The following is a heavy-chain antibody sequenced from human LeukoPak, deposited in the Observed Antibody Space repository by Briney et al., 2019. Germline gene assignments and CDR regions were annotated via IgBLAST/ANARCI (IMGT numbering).Heavy chain of an antibody. Sequence: PGGSLRLSCAASGFTFSSYEMNWVRQAPGKGLEWSSYIGGSGSTIYYADPVKGRFTISRDNAKNTVDLQMKSLRAEDTAVYYCARGYNTRWYSARMDVWGKGTTVTVSS. D-gene: IGHD6-13*01. CDR3: ARGYNTRWYSARMDV. CDR2: IGGSGSTI. J-gene: IGHJ6*04. V-gene: IGHV3-48*03. CDR1: GFTFSSYE.